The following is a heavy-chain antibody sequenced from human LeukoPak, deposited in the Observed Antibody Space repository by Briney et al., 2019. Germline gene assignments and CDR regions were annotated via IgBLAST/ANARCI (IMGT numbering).Heavy chain of an antibody. CDR2: IYYSGST. CDR3: ASVYSSGWYHRGYFDY. V-gene: IGHV4-59*08. CDR1: GESVSGFY. D-gene: IGHD6-19*01. Sequence: PSETLSLTCGVSGESVSGFYWNWIRQTPGKGLEWIGYIYYSGSTNYNPSLKSRVTISVDTSKNQFSLKLSSVTAADTAVYYCASVYSSGWYHRGYFDYWGQGTLVTVSS. J-gene: IGHJ4*02.